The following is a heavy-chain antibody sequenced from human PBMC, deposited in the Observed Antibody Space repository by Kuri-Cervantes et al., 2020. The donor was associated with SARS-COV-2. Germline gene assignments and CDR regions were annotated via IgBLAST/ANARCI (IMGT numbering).Heavy chain of an antibody. V-gene: IGHV1-2*04. J-gene: IGHJ6*02. CDR2: INPNSGGT. D-gene: IGHD3-10*01. CDR1: VYTYTGYY. Sequence: ASVKVSCKASVYTYTGYYMHWVRQAPGQGLEWMGWINPNSGGTNYEQKFQGWVTMTRDTSISTAYMELSRLRSDDTAVYYCARASVRGIIITYHSYGMYVWGQGTTVTVSS. CDR3: ARASVRGIIITYHSYGMYV.